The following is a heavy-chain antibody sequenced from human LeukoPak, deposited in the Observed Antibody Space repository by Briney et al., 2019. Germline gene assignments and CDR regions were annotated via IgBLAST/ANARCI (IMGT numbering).Heavy chain of an antibody. Sequence: SETLSLTCTVSGGSISSYYWSWIRQPPGKGLEWIGYICYSGSTNYNPSLKSRVTISVDTSKNQFSLKLSSVTAADTAVYYCARDASDSYYDFWSGQGSAFDIWGQGTMVTVSS. D-gene: IGHD3-3*01. CDR3: ARDASDSYYDFWSGQGSAFDI. V-gene: IGHV4-59*01. CDR1: GGSISSYY. J-gene: IGHJ3*02. CDR2: ICYSGST.